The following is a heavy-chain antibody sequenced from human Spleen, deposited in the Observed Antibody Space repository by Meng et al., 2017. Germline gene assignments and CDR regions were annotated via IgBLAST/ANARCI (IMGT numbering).Heavy chain of an antibody. CDR2: ISSSSTI. V-gene: IGHV3-69-1*01. D-gene: IGHD3-22*01. CDR1: GFTFSDYY. Sequence: GESLKISCAASGFTFSDYYMNWVRQAPGKGLEWVSSISSSSTIYYADSVKGRFTISRDNAKNSLYLQMNSLRVEDTALYYCARDKRGYYETGGHDYWGQGTLVTVSS. CDR3: ARDKRGYYETGGHDY. J-gene: IGHJ4*02.